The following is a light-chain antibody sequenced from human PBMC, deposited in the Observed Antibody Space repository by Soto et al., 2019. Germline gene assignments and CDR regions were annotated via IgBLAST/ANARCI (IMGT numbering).Light chain of an antibody. J-gene: IGLJ3*02. Sequence: QSVLTQPASVSGSPGQSITISCIGSSSDVGGYDYVSWYQQHPGRAPKVILYEVNIRPSGVSNRFSGSKSGNTASLTISGVQAEDEADYYCFSYTDTSGRVFGGGTKLTVL. CDR2: EVN. V-gene: IGLV2-14*01. CDR3: FSYTDTSGRV. CDR1: SSDVGGYDY.